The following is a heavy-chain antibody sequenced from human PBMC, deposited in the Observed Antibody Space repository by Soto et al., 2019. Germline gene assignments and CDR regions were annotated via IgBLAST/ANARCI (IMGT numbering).Heavy chain of an antibody. CDR1: GFTFSSYA. CDR2: ISGSGGST. J-gene: IGHJ4*02. CDR3: AKGPPTYSSGWYVKHGPPLGFDY. Sequence: GGSLRLSCAASGFTFSSYAMSWVRQAPGKGLEWVSAISGSGGSTYYADSVKGRFTISRDNSKNTLYLQMNSLRAEDTAVYYCAKGPPTYSSGWYVKHGPPLGFDYWGQGTLVTVSS. V-gene: IGHV3-23*01. D-gene: IGHD6-19*01.